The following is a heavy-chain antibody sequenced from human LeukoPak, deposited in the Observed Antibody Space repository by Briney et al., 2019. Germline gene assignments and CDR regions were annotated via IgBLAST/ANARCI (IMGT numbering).Heavy chain of an antibody. CDR3: ARPPPGPYYFDY. Sequence: GGSLRLSCAASGFTFSSFGMHWVRQAPGKGLEWVAFIRYDGSNEYYADSVEGRFTISRDNSKNTLYLQMNSLRAEDTAVYYCARPPPGPYYFDYWGQGTLVTVSS. J-gene: IGHJ4*02. V-gene: IGHV3-30*02. CDR2: IRYDGSNE. D-gene: IGHD7-27*01. CDR1: GFTFSSFG.